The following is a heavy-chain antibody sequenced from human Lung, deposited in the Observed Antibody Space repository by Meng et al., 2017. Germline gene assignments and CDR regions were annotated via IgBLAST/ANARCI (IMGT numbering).Heavy chain of an antibody. V-gene: IGHV1-2*06. CDR2: INPKSGDT. Sequence: QVRRAQSGAEVKKPGASVKGSCKASGYTFPDYWLHWVRRAPGQGLEWMGRINPKSGDTHYAQRFQGRVTMTGDTSISTAYMELSGLRSDDTAMYYCARDEDISAAGKLFGDYWGQGTLVTVSS. J-gene: IGHJ4*02. CDR3: ARDEDISAAGKLFGDY. CDR1: GYTFPDYW. D-gene: IGHD6-13*01.